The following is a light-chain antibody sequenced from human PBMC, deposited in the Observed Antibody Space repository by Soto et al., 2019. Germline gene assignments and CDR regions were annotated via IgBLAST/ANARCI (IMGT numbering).Light chain of an antibody. Sequence: EIVLTQSPGTLSLSPGERATLSCRASQSINSRYLAWYQQKPGQAPRLLIYVASSRATGIPDRFSGSGSGKDFTLTISRLEPEDFAVYYCQQFGSSPGFTFGPGTKVDIK. CDR1: QSINSRY. J-gene: IGKJ3*01. CDR2: VAS. V-gene: IGKV3-20*01. CDR3: QQFGSSPGFT.